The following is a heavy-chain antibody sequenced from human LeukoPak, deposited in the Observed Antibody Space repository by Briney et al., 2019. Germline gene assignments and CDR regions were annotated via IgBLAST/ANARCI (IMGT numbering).Heavy chain of an antibody. CDR3: ARHDFSVVLIATRIDY. CDR1: GGSISSSSYY. Sequence: PSDTLSLTCTVSGGSISSSSYYWCWIRQRPGKGLEWIGSIYYSGSTYYNPSLKSRVTISVDTSKNQFSLKLSSVTAADTAVYYCARHDFSVVLIATRIDYWGQGTLVTVSS. V-gene: IGHV4-39*01. J-gene: IGHJ4*02. D-gene: IGHD2-21*01. CDR2: IYYSGST.